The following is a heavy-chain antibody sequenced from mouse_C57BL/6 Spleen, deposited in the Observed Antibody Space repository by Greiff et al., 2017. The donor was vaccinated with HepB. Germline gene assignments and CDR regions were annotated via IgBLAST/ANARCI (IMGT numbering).Heavy chain of an antibody. CDR3: ARDPITTASEGFAY. Sequence: EVQWVESGGGLVKPGGSLKLSCAASGFTFSSYAMSWVRQTPEKRLEWVATISDGGSYTYYPDNVKGRFTISRDNAKNNLYLQMSHLKSEDTAMYYCARDPITTASEGFAYWGQGTLVTVSA. D-gene: IGHD1-1*01. CDR1: GFTFSSYA. J-gene: IGHJ3*01. CDR2: ISDGGSYT. V-gene: IGHV5-4*01.